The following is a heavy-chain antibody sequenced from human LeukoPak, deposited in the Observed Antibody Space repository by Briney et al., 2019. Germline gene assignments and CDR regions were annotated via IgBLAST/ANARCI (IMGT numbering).Heavy chain of an antibody. CDR3: ARTPIYYDISGYRYFDY. CDR2: INHSGST. J-gene: IGHJ4*02. Sequence: SETLSLTCAVYGGSFSGYYWSWIRQPPGKGLEWIGEINHSGSTNYNPSLKSRVTISVDTSKNQFSLKLSSVTAADTAVYYCARTPIYYDISGYRYFDYWGQGTLVTVSS. CDR1: GGSFSGYY. D-gene: IGHD3-22*01. V-gene: IGHV4-34*01.